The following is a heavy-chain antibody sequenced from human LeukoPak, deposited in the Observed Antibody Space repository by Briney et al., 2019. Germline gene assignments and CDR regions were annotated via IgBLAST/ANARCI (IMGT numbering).Heavy chain of an antibody. CDR1: GGSISSGGYS. Sequence: SQTLSLTCAVSGGSISSGGYSWSWIRQPPGKGLEWIGYIYHSGSTYYNPSLKSRVTISVDRSKNQFSLKLSSVTAADTAVYYCARDLAAASDYWGQGTLVTVSS. J-gene: IGHJ4*02. D-gene: IGHD6-13*01. CDR2: IYHSGST. V-gene: IGHV4-30-2*01. CDR3: ARDLAAASDY.